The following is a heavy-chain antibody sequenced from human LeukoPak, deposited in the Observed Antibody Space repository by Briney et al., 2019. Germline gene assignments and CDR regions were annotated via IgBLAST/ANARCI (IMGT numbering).Heavy chain of an antibody. CDR3: ARAHSPQWAFDI. V-gene: IGHV7-4-1*02. D-gene: IGHD6-19*01. CDR1: GYTFTTFA. Sequence: ASVKVSCKASGYTFTTFALIWVRQAAGQGLEWMGWINTNTGNPAYAQAFTGRFVLSLDTSVSTSYLQISSLKTEDTAVYYCARAHSPQWAFDIWGQGTAVTVSS. J-gene: IGHJ3*02. CDR2: INTNTGNP.